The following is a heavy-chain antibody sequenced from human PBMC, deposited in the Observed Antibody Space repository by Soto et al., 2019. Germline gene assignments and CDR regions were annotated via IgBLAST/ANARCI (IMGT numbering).Heavy chain of an antibody. CDR3: ARAGLWPHEGWFDP. CDR1: GGIFSSYG. Sequence: QAQLVQSGAEVKKPGSSVKVSCKTSGGIFSSYGITWVRQAPGQGLEWMGGIIPIFGTANYTQKFQGRVTITADESTSTAYMELGSLRSEDTAVYYCARAGLWPHEGWFDPWGQGTLVTVSS. D-gene: IGHD3-10*01. CDR2: IIPIFGTA. J-gene: IGHJ5*02. V-gene: IGHV1-69*01.